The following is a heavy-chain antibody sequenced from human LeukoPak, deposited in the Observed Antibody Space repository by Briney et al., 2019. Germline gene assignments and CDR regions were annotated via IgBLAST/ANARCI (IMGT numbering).Heavy chain of an antibody. CDR1: GGSFSGYY. CDR2: INHSGST. D-gene: IGHD2-15*01. Sequence: SETLSLTCAVYGGSFSGYYWSWIRQPPGKGLEWIGEINHSGSTNYNPSLKSRVTISVDTSKNQFSLKLSSVTAADTAMYYCARDHVVVVVAATPQDYYYYGMDVWGQGTTVTVSS. J-gene: IGHJ6*02. CDR3: ARDHVVVVVAATPQDYYYYGMDV. V-gene: IGHV4-34*01.